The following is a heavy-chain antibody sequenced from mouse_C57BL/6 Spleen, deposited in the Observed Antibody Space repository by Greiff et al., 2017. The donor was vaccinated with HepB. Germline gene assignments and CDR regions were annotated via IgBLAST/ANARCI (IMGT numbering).Heavy chain of an antibody. J-gene: IGHJ2*01. CDR1: GYAFSSSW. V-gene: IGHV1-82*01. Sequence: QVQLQQSGPELVKPGASVKISCKASGYAFSSSWMNWVKQRPGKGLEWIGRIYPGDGDTNYNGKFKGKATLTADKSSSTAYMQLSSLTSEDSAVYCCARGEGYFDYWGQGTTLTVSS. CDR2: IYPGDGDT. CDR3: ARGEGYFDY.